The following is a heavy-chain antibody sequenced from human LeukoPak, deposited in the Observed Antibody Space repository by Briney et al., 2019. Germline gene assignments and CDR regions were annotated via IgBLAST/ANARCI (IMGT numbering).Heavy chain of an antibody. CDR3: ARAGDVAYSTTWYFYYYMDV. CDR2: ISSSGSTI. CDR1: GFTFSSYE. V-gene: IGHV3-48*03. Sequence: PGGSLRLSCAASGFTFSSYEMNWVRQAPGKGQEWVSYISSSGSTIYYADSVKGRFTISRDNAKNSLYLQMNSLRAEDTAVYYCARAGDVAYSTTWYFYYYMDVWGEGTTVTVSS. D-gene: IGHD6-13*01. J-gene: IGHJ6*03.